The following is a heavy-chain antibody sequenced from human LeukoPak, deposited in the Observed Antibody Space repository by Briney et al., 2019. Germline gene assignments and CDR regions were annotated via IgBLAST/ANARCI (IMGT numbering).Heavy chain of an antibody. CDR1: GFTFSSYE. J-gene: IGHJ4*02. Sequence: PGGSLRLSCAASGFTFSSYEMNWVRQAPGKGLEWVSYISSSGSTIYYADSVKGRFTISRDNAKNSLYLQMNSLRAEDTAVYYCARDSGGDGGSCSYYWGQGTLVTVSS. CDR3: ARDSGGDGGSCSYY. V-gene: IGHV3-48*03. CDR2: ISSSGSTI. D-gene: IGHD2-15*01.